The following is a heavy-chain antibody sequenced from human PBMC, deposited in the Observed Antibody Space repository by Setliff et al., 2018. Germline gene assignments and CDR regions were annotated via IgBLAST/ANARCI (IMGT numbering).Heavy chain of an antibody. CDR2: IYSKGSM. J-gene: IGHJ6*03. Sequence: SETLSLTCTVTGGSINSGPYYWTWIRQSAGKGLEWLGQIYSKGSMNYNPSLKSRVTIPADSSKSQFFLRLTSVTAADTAVYYCAREPTHTGHYYLDLWGKGTTVTVSS. CDR1: GGSINSGPYY. CDR3: AREPTHTGHYYLDL. V-gene: IGHV4-61*09. D-gene: IGHD2-15*01.